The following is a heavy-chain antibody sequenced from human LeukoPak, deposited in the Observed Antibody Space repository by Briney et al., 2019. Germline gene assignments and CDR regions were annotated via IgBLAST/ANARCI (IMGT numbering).Heavy chain of an antibody. CDR2: IKDDGSEK. CDR1: GFTFTSYW. CDR3: ARVLRSYCCAFDI. D-gene: IGHD3-16*02. V-gene: IGHV3-7*01. J-gene: IGHJ3*02. Sequence: GGSLRLSCAASGFTFTSYWMSWVRQVPGKGLERVAIIKDDGSEKLYVDSVKGRFTISRDDAENSLSLQMNSLRVEDTAVYYCARVLRSYCCAFDIWGQGTMVTVSS.